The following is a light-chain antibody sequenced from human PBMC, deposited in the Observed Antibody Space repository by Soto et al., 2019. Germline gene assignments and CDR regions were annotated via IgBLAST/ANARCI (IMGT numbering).Light chain of an antibody. CDR1: QSVSSN. Sequence: DILMTQSPATLSLSPGGRATLSCRASQSVSSNLAWYQQKPGQAPRLLIQRAFTRATGIPARFSGSGSGTEFTLTISSLQSEDFALYYCQQYNNWPRTFGQGTKVDIK. V-gene: IGKV3-15*01. CDR3: QQYNNWPRT. CDR2: RAF. J-gene: IGKJ1*01.